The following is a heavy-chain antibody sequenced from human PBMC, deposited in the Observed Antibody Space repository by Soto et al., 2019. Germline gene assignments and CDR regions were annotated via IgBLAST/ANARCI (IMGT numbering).Heavy chain of an antibody. CDR3: ARWGTTGGFDL. D-gene: IGHD3-16*01. CDR1: GFRFKSFV. CDR2: TSYDGNNK. J-gene: IGHJ4*02. V-gene: IGHV3-30*19. Sequence: QVQLVESGGGVVQPGTSLRLSCAASGFRFKSFVMHWVRQAPGKGLEWVASTSYDGNNKDYGDSVKGRFTVSRDNSQNTLHLQMDFLRPEDTALYYCARWGTTGGFDLWGQGTLVSVSS.